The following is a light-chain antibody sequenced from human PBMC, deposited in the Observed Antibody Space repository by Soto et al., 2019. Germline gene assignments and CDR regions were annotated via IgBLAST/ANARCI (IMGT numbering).Light chain of an antibody. V-gene: IGKV1-33*01. J-gene: IGKJ4*01. Sequence: DLELTQSPSSLSLSLGESVTLTCRASQNIPNSLTWYQQKPGQAPQILIYDESNWAKGVPDRFGGSGSGTDFNFTISSLEPEDIATYYCQQYNYLPLTFGGGTKVDIK. CDR1: QNIPNS. CDR3: QQYNYLPLT. CDR2: DES.